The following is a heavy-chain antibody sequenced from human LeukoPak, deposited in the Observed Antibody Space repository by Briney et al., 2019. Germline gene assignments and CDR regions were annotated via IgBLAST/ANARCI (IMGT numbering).Heavy chain of an antibody. CDR1: GGSFSGYY. D-gene: IGHD4-17*01. V-gene: IGHV4-34*01. J-gene: IGHJ4*02. CDR3: ARLSTVTTSFDY. Sequence: PSETLSLTCAVYGGSFSGYYWGWIRQPPGKGLEWIGSIYYSGSTYYNPSLKSRVTMSVDTSKNQFSLKLSSVTAADTAVYYCARLSTVTTSFDYWGQGTLVTVSS. CDR2: IYYSGST.